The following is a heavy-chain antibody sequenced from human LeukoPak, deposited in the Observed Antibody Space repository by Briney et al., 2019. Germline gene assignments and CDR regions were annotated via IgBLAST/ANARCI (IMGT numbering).Heavy chain of an antibody. CDR3: ARGVGIAALIDY. J-gene: IGHJ4*02. CDR1: GYTFTGYY. CDR2: MNPNSGNT. D-gene: IGHD6-6*01. Sequence: ASVKVSCKASGYTFTGYYMHWVRQATGQGLEWMGWMNPNSGNTGYAQKFQGRVTMTRNTSISTAYMELSSLRSEDTAVYYCARGVGIAALIDYWGQGTLVTVSS. V-gene: IGHV1-8*02.